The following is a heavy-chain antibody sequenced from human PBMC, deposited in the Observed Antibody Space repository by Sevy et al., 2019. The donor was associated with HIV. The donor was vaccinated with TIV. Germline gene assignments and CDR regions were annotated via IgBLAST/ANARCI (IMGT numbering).Heavy chain of an antibody. CDR3: AREQPSYYGSGTSPHFDY. J-gene: IGHJ4*02. Sequence: SETLSLTCTVSGGSITSGDYYWTWIRQPPGKGLEWIGYISYSGSTYYSPSLKTRVTISVDTSKNQFSLRLSSMTAAETAMYYCAREQPSYYGSGTSPHFDYWGPGTLVTVSS. D-gene: IGHD3-10*01. V-gene: IGHV4-30-4*01. CDR2: ISYSGST. CDR1: GGSITSGDYY.